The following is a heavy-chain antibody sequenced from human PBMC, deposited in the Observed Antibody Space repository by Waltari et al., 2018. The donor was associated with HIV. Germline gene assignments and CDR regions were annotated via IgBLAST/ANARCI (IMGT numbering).Heavy chain of an antibody. D-gene: IGHD1-1*01. V-gene: IGHV2-5*02. Sequence: QITLEESGPTLVKPTQTLTVTCTFSGFSLATDGVGVGWVRQPPGKALEGLALIYWDADRRYSPPLRTRLTITKAIPTNPLVLTLADMKPVDTATYYCVHRILPLYNWHGIPPWHWGRGTLVTVSS. CDR2: IYWDADR. CDR1: GFSLATDGVG. CDR3: VHRILPLYNWHGIPPWH. J-gene: IGHJ4*02.